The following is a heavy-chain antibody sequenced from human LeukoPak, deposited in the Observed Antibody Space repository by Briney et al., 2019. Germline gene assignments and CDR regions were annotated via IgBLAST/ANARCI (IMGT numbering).Heavy chain of an antibody. D-gene: IGHD2-2*01. Sequence: GGSLRLSCAASGFTFNTYAMHWVRQALGKGLEYVSAISPNGGTTYYASSVKGRFTISRDNSKNTLYLQMGSLRAEDMAVYYCARDLSKLDYWGQGTLVSVS. CDR2: ISPNGGTT. J-gene: IGHJ4*02. CDR1: GFTFNTYA. V-gene: IGHV3-64*01. CDR3: ARDLSKLDY.